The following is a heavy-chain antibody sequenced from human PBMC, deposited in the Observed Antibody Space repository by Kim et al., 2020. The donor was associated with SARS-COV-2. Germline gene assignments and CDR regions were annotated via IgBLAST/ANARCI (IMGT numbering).Heavy chain of an antibody. D-gene: IGHD6-13*01. CDR3: ARQQGIAENWFDP. J-gene: IGHJ5*02. V-gene: IGHV4-59*08. Sequence: YNPSRKSRFTISLDTSKNQVSLKRSAVTAAATAVYYCARQQGIAENWFDPWGQGTLVTVSS.